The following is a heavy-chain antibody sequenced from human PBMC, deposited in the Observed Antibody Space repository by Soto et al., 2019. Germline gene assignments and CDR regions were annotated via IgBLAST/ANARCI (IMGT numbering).Heavy chain of an antibody. CDR3: ARTRGYYDFWSGQRPIPNWFDP. CDR2: INHSGST. J-gene: IGHJ5*02. V-gene: IGHV4-34*01. D-gene: IGHD3-3*01. CDR1: GGSFSGYY. Sequence: SETLSLTCAVYGGSFSGYYWSWIRQPPGKGLEWIGEINHSGSTNYNPSLKSRVTISVDTSKNQFSLKLSSVTAADTAVYYCARTRGYYDFWSGQRPIPNWFDPWGQGTLVTVSS.